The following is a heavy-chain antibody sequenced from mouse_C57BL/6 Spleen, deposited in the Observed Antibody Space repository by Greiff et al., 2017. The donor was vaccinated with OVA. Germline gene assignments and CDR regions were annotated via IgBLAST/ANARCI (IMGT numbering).Heavy chain of an antibody. CDR2: IWTGGGT. J-gene: IGHJ4*01. CDR1: GFSLTSYA. Sequence: QVQLKESGPGLVAPSQSLSITCTVSGFSLTSYAISWVRQPPGKGLEWLGVIWTGGGTNYTSALKSRLSISKDNSKSQVFLKMNSLQTDDTARYYCARGSNYVGYYAMDYWGQGTSVTVSS. V-gene: IGHV2-9-1*01. D-gene: IGHD2-5*01. CDR3: ARGSNYVGYYAMDY.